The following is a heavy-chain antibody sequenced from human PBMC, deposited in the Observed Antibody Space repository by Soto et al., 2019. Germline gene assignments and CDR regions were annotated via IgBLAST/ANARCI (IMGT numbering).Heavy chain of an antibody. V-gene: IGHV3-23*01. Sequence: EVQLLESGGGLVQPGGSLRLSCAASGFTFSSYAMNWVRQAPGKGLEWVSVISGSGGSTYYADSVKGRFTISRDNSKNTLYLQMNSLRAEDPAVYYCAKRGSGSYYHYWGQGTLVTASS. J-gene: IGHJ4*02. CDR2: ISGSGGST. CDR1: GFTFSSYA. CDR3: AKRGSGSYYHY. D-gene: IGHD1-26*01.